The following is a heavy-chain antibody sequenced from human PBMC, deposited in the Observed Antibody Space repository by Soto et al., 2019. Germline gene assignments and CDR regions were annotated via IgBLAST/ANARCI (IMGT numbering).Heavy chain of an antibody. D-gene: IGHD3-10*01. CDR2: ISYDGSIK. J-gene: IGHJ4*02. CDR1: GFTFSSHS. V-gene: IGHV3-30-3*01. CDR3: AREWSTSGDLDY. Sequence: HVQLGESGGGVVQPGRALRLSCAASGFTFSSHSIQWVRQAPGKGLEWVAVISYDGSIKDYDDSVKVRFTISRDNSKNTAYLQMNSLRAEDTAVFYCAREWSTSGDLDYWGQGTLVIVSS.